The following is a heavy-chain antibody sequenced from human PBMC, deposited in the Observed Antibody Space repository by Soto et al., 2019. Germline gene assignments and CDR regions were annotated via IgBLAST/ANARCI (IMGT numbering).Heavy chain of an antibody. CDR1: GGSISSSSYT. Sequence: SETLSLTCTVSGGSISSSSYTWGWIRQPPGKGLEWIGYIYYSGSTYYNPSLKSRVTISVDTSKNQLSLKLSSVTAADTAVYYCARAYGSGYMDVWGQGTTVTVSS. CDR3: ARAYGSGYMDV. CDR2: IYYSGST. D-gene: IGHD3-10*01. V-gene: IGHV4-31*03. J-gene: IGHJ6*02.